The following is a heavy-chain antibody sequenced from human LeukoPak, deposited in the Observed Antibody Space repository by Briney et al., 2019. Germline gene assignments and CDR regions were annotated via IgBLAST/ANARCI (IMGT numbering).Heavy chain of an antibody. Sequence: ASVKVSCKVSAFTLSELSMHWVRQAPGQGLEWMGIINPSGGSTSYAQKFQGRVTMTRDTSTSTVYMELSSLRSEDTAVYYCAREGSYCSSTSCEEGWFDPWGQGTLVTVSS. CDR3: AREGSYCSSTSCEEGWFDP. V-gene: IGHV1-46*01. CDR1: AFTLSELS. CDR2: INPSGGST. J-gene: IGHJ5*02. D-gene: IGHD2-2*01.